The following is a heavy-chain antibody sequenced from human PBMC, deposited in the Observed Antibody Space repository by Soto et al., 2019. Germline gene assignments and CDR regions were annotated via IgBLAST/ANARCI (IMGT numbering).Heavy chain of an antibody. J-gene: IGHJ4*02. CDR2: ISAYNGNT. CDR3: TRDRNYDFWSGCDY. CDR1: GYTFTSYC. D-gene: IGHD3-3*01. V-gene: IGHV1-18*04. Sequence: ASVKVSCKASGYTFTSYCISWVLQAPGQGLEWMGWISAYNGNTNYAQKLQGRVTMTTDTSTSTAYMELRSLKTEDTAVYYCTRDRNYDFWSGCDYWGQGTLVTVSS.